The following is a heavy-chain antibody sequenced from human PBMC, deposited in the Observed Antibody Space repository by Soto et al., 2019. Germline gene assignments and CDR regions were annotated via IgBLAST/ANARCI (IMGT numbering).Heavy chain of an antibody. Sequence: PGGSMRLSCAASGFTFGIYALSWVRQAPGKGLEWVSSISGSGCSIYYAHSVKGRFTISRDKTKNTLDLQMNSLRAEDTAVYHCARVAPEYSSTPRRFDFWGQGTLVTVSS. CDR3: ARVAPEYSSTPRRFDF. D-gene: IGHD6-13*01. J-gene: IGHJ4*02. CDR2: ISGSGCSI. CDR1: GFTFGIYA. V-gene: IGHV3-23*01.